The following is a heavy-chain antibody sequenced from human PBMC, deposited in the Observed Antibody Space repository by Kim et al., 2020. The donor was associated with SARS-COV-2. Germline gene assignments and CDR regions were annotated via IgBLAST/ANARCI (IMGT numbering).Heavy chain of an antibody. Sequence: SVKGLFTSTRDNSKNTLYLQMNRLRAEDTAVYYCAKVAGTDYYYCGMDVWGQGTTVTVSS. CDR3: AKVAGTDYYYCGMDV. V-gene: IGHV3-23*01. D-gene: IGHD6-19*01. J-gene: IGHJ6*02.